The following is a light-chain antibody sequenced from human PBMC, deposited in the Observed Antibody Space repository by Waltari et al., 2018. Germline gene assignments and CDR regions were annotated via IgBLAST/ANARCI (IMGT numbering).Light chain of an antibody. J-gene: IGLJ1*01. V-gene: IGLV2-8*01. CDR3: SSYTDTNNFV. CDR2: GVS. CDR1: SSDIGTYNF. Sequence: QSALAQPPSASGSPGQSVTISCTGASSDIGTYNFVSWYQQPPGKAPNPIIFGVSTRPSGVPARFSGSKSGNTASLTVSGLQTEDEADYYCSSYTDTNNFVFGTGTKVTVL.